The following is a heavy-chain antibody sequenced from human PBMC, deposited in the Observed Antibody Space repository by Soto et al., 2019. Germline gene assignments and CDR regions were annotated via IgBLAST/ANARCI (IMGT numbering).Heavy chain of an antibody. CDR2: ISAYNGNT. CDR3: ARWAYCSGGSCFISYYGMDV. D-gene: IGHD2-15*01. V-gene: IGHV1-18*04. J-gene: IGHJ6*02. CDR1: GHTFTSYG. Sequence: ASVKVSCKASGHTFTSYGISWVRQAPGQGLEWMGWISAYNGNTNYAQKLQGRVTMTTDTSTSTAYMELRSLRSDDTAVYYCARWAYCSGGSCFISYYGMDVWGQGTTVTVS.